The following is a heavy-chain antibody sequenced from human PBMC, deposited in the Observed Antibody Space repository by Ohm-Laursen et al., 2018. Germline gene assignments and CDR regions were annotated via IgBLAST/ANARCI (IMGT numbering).Heavy chain of an antibody. CDR2: IYYSGST. J-gene: IGHJ4*02. Sequence: SDTLSLTCPVSGGSISSYYWSWIRQPPGKGLEWIGYIYYSGSTNYNPSLKSRVTISVDTSKNQFSLKLSSVTAADTAVYYCARSPPAAGTSADYWGQGTLVTVSS. V-gene: IGHV4-59*07. CDR1: GGSISSYY. D-gene: IGHD6-13*01. CDR3: ARSPPAAGTSADY.